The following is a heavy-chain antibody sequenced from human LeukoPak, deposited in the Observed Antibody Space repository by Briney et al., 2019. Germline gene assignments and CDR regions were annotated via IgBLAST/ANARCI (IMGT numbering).Heavy chain of an antibody. Sequence: GGSLRLSCTASAISFSTYAMTWLRQAPGKGLEWVSSIHGSGGGTNYADSVKGRFTISRDNSKKTLFLQMNRLRVDDTAVYYCAKDPNGDYLDAFDSWGQGTMVTVS. CDR2: IHGSGGGT. J-gene: IGHJ3*02. V-gene: IGHV3-23*01. CDR1: AISFSTYA. CDR3: AKDPNGDYLDAFDS. D-gene: IGHD4-17*01.